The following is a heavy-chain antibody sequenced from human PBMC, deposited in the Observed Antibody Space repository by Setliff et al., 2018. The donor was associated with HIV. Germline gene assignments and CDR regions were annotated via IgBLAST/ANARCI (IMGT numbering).Heavy chain of an antibody. CDR2: ISGYNGNT. J-gene: IGHJ3*02. CDR3: ARVSVLPDIVVVLDAFDI. Sequence: ASVKVSCKASGYTFTSYGISWVRQAPGQGLEWMGWISGYNGNTNYAQKVQGRVTMTTDTSTTTAYMELRSLRSDDTAEYYCARVSVLPDIVVVLDAFDIRGQGTMVTVSS. V-gene: IGHV1-18*01. CDR1: GYTFTSYG. D-gene: IGHD2-21*01.